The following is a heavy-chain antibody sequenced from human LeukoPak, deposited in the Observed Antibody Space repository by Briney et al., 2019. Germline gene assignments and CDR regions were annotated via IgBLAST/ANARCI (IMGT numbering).Heavy chain of an antibody. CDR2: IYYIGST. V-gene: IGHV4-59*07. D-gene: IGHD3-3*01. CDR1: GASIRRYY. CDR3: ARLVGSEYDFDTFDI. Sequence: PSDPLSLPCDVSGASIRRYYWNWLRQPPGKGLEWFGYIYYIGSTNQNPPLKRRVTISLHTSKNHFSLTLSSVPAADTGVYFCARLVGSEYDFDTFDIWGQGAMVTVSS. J-gene: IGHJ3*02.